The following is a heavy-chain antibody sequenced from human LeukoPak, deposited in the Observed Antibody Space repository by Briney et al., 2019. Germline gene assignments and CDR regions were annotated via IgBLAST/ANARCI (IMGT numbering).Heavy chain of an antibody. V-gene: IGHV3-7*04. D-gene: IGHD3-16*02. CDR2: INQDGSEK. CDR3: ARGDTQSKYRQFDS. Sequence: GGSLRLSCAASGFTFNTYWMTWVRQAPGKGRGWWPKINQDGSEKYYVDSVKGRLTISRDNAKNSLYLQMNSLRAEDTGVYYCARGDTQSKYRQFDSWGQGSLVIVSS. CDR1: GFTFNTYW. J-gene: IGHJ4*02.